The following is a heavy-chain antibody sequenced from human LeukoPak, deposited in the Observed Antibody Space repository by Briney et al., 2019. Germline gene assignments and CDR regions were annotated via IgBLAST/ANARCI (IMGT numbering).Heavy chain of an antibody. V-gene: IGHV5-51*01. Sequence: GESLKISCKCSGYSFTNFWIGWVRPMPGKGLEWMGVIYPGDSDTRYSPSFRGQVTISADKSISTAYLQWSSLKASDTAMYYCASAIVGAPSPDYWGQGTLVTVSS. J-gene: IGHJ4*02. D-gene: IGHD1-26*01. CDR3: ASAIVGAPSPDY. CDR2: IYPGDSDT. CDR1: GYSFTNFW.